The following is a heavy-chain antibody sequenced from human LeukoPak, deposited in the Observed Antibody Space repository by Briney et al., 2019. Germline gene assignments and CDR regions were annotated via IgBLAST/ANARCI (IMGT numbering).Heavy chain of an antibody. V-gene: IGHV3-7*01. J-gene: IGHJ4*02. CDR2: IKQDGSDK. D-gene: IGHD6-19*01. CDR1: GFTFSSYW. CDR3: APGGVAGDY. Sequence: HPGGSLRLSCAASGFTFSSYWMNWVRQAPGKGLEWVANIKQDGSDKYYVDSVKGRFTISRDNAKNSLYLQMNSLRAEDTAVYYCAPGGVAGDYWGQGTLVTVSS.